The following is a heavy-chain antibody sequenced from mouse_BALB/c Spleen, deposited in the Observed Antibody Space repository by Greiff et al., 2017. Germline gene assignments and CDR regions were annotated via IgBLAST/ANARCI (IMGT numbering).Heavy chain of an antibody. J-gene: IGHJ4*01. CDR1: GFTFSDYY. D-gene: IGHD1-1*01. CDR3: ARESTTVDYYAMDY. V-gene: IGHV5-4*02. Sequence: EVKVVESGGGLVKPGGSLKLSCAASGFTFSDYYMYWVRQTPEKRLEWVATISDGGSYTYYPDSVKGRFTISRDNAKNNLYLQMSSLKSEDTAMYYCARESTTVDYYAMDYWGQGTSVTVSS. CDR2: ISDGGSYT.